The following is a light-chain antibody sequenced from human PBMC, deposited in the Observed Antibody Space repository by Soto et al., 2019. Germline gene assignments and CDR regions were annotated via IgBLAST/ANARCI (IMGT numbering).Light chain of an antibody. Sequence: DIVMTQSPASLAVSLGERATINCRSSQSLLYRSNNKNYLAWYQQKPGQPPKLVIYWASTRESGVPDRFSGSGSGTDFTLTISSLQAEDVAVYYCQQYYNNPFTCGGGTKV. CDR3: QQYYNNPFT. CDR1: QSLLYRSNNKNY. J-gene: IGKJ4*01. V-gene: IGKV4-1*01. CDR2: WAS.